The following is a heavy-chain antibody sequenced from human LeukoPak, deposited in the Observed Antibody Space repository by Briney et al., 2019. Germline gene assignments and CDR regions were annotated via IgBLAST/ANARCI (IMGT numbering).Heavy chain of an antibody. Sequence: GGSLRLSCAASGFTFSDYYMSWVRQAPGKGLKWVSYISLSGSTVYYADSVKGRFTISRDNAKNSLYLQMNSLRAEDTAVYYCARDFTHTAVVIYYYGLDVWGQGTTVTVSS. CDR2: ISLSGSTV. D-gene: IGHD5-18*01. CDR1: GFTFSDYY. V-gene: IGHV3-11*01. CDR3: ARDFTHTAVVIYYYGLDV. J-gene: IGHJ6*02.